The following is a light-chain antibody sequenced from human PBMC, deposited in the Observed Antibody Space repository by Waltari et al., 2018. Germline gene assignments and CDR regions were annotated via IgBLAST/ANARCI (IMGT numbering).Light chain of an antibody. CDR3: CSYAANSNWV. J-gene: IGLJ3*02. V-gene: IGLV2-11*01. CDR2: DVT. Sequence: QSALTQPRSVSGSPGQSVTISCTGTSSDVGGYNYVSWYQQHPGKAPKLLIYDVTRRPPGVPVHFPGSRSGNTASLAISGLQAEDEADYYCCSYAANSNWVFGGGTKLTVL. CDR1: SSDVGGYNY.